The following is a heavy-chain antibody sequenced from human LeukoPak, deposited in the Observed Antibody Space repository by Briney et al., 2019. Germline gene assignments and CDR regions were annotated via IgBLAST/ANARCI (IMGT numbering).Heavy chain of an antibody. D-gene: IGHD5-12*01. CDR3: AKDIATMRWLRPDPSVDY. V-gene: IGHV3-30*02. J-gene: IGHJ4*02. Sequence: PGGSLRLSCAASGLTFSNHGMHWVRQAPGKGLEWVSFIRYDGINKYYPDSVRGRFTISRDNSENTLYLHMNSLRAEDTAVYYCAKDIATMRWLRPDPSVDYWGQGTLVTVSS. CDR1: GLTFSNHG. CDR2: IRYDGINK.